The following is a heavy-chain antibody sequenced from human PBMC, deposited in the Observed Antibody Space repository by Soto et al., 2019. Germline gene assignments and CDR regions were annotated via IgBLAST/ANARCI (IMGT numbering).Heavy chain of an antibody. CDR1: GGSISSGGYY. V-gene: IGHV4-31*03. Sequence: QVQLQESGPGLVKPSQTLSLTCTVSGGSISSGGYYWSWIRQHPGKGLEWIGYLYYSGSTYYNPSLKSRVTISVDTSKNQFSLKLSSVTAADTAVYYCARACIAARRDDWFPDAFDIWGQGTMVTVSS. J-gene: IGHJ3*02. CDR2: LYYSGST. CDR3: ARACIAARRDDWFPDAFDI. D-gene: IGHD6-6*01.